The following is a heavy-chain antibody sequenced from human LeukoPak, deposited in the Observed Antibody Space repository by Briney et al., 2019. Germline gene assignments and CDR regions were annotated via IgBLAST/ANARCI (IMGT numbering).Heavy chain of an antibody. J-gene: IGHJ4*02. CDR2: IYPRDGST. Sequence: ASVKVSCKASGYTFTSNYIHWVRQAPGQGLEWMGMIYPRDGSTSYAQKFQGRVTMTRDTSTSTVHMELSGLRSEDTAVYYCARDQEGFDYWGQGTLVTVSS. CDR3: ARDQEGFDY. V-gene: IGHV1-46*01. CDR1: GYTFTSNY.